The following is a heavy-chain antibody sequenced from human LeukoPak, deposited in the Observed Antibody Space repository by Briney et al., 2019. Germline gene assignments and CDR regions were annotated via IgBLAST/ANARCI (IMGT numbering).Heavy chain of an antibody. CDR2: IKEDGSVK. D-gene: IGHD2-2*01. V-gene: IGHV3-7*01. Sequence: PGGSLRLSCAVSGFTFSTFWMSWVRQAPGKGLERVANIKEDGSVKYYLDSVKGRFTISRDNAKSSLYLQMNSLRAEDTAVYYCARAAARYHDAFDIWGQGTMVTVSS. CDR1: GFTFSTFW. CDR3: ARAAARYHDAFDI. J-gene: IGHJ3*02.